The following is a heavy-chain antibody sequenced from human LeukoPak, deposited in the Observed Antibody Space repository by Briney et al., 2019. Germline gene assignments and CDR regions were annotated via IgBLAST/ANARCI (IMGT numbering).Heavy chain of an antibody. D-gene: IGHD3-3*01. J-gene: IGHJ5*02. CDR2: IYYSGST. CDR1: GGSISSYY. CDR3: ARTPWKGVVIVPNWFDP. Sequence: SETLSLTCTVSGGSISSYYWSWIRQPPGKGLKWIGYIYYSGSTNYNPSLKSRVTISVDTSKNQFSLKLSSVTAADTAVYYCARTPWKGVVIVPNWFDPWGQGTLVTVSS. V-gene: IGHV4-59*01.